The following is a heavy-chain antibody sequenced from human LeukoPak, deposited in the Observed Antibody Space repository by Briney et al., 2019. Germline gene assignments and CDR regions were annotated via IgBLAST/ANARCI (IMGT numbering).Heavy chain of an antibody. Sequence: GGSLRLPCAASGFTFSSYGMHWVRQAPGKGLEWVAFIRYDGSNKYYADSVKGRFTISRDNSKNSLYLQMNTLRAEDTAVYYCARDYMGFWGQGTLVTVSS. CDR1: GFTFSSYG. V-gene: IGHV3-30*02. CDR2: IRYDGSNK. CDR3: ARDYMGF. J-gene: IGHJ4*02.